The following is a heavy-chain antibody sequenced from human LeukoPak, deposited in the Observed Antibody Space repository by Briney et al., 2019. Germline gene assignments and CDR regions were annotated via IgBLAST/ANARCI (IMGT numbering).Heavy chain of an antibody. CDR3: ARDCGGDCSDAFDI. CDR1: GFTVSSND. J-gene: IGHJ3*02. D-gene: IGHD2-21*02. CDR2: IYSGGST. Sequence: PGVSLRLSCAASGFTVSSNDMSGVREGPGKGLEWVSVIYSGGSTYYADSVMGRFPISRDNSKNTLYLQMNSLRAEDPAVYYCARDCGGDCSDAFDIWGPGAMVTVSS. V-gene: IGHV3-53*01.